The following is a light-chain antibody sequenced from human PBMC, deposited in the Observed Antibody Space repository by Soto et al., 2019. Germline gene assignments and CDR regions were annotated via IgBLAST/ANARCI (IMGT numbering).Light chain of an antibody. CDR2: EVR. CDR1: SRDIGAYNL. CDR3: SAYTSRSTLV. V-gene: IGLV2-14*01. Sequence: QSALTQPASVSGSPGQSITISCGGTSRDIGAYNLVSWYQQPPGKAPKLLIYEVRNRPSGISYRISGSKSGTTASLTISSLLPEDEADYYRSAYTSRSTLVFGGGTKLTVL. J-gene: IGLJ2*01.